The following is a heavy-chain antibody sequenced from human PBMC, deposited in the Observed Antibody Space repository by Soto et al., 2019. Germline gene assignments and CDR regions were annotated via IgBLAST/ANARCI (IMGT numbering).Heavy chain of an antibody. CDR1: GLTLSSYW. D-gene: IGHD5-12*01. CDR2: INKDESER. J-gene: IGHJ4*02. V-gene: IGHV3-7*03. Sequence: EVELVESGGDLVQPGGSLRLSCVASGLTLSSYWVNWVRQAPGKGLEWVASINKDESERHYVDSVTGRFTISRDNASNSLYFNISDPRAEVTAVYYGAAGIGYLFDYCGRGTLVTVSS. CDR3: AAGIGYLFDY.